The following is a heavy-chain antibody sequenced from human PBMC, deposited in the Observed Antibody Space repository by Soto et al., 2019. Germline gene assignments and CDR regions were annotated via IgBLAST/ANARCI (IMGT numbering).Heavy chain of an antibody. J-gene: IGHJ6*02. Sequence: PGGSLRLSCAASGFTFSSYAMSWVRQAPGKGLEWVSAISGSGGSTYYADSVKGRFTISRDNSKNTLYLQMNSLRAEDTAVYYCAKDTADMYYDFWSGYYPAYYGMDVWGQGTTVTVSS. CDR3: AKDTADMYYDFWSGYYPAYYGMDV. V-gene: IGHV3-23*01. D-gene: IGHD3-3*01. CDR1: GFTFSSYA. CDR2: ISGSGGST.